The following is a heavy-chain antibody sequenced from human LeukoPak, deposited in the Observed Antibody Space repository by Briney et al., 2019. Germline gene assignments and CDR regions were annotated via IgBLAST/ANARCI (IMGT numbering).Heavy chain of an antibody. Sequence: GGSLRLSCAASGFNFSSYWMSWVRQAPGKGLEWMANIKQDGNKKYYVDSVKGRFTISRDNARNSLFLQMNSLRAEDTALYYCARGGFPNYYYYMDVWGKGTTVTVSS. CDR1: GFNFSSYW. CDR2: IKQDGNKK. CDR3: ARGGFPNYYYYMDV. V-gene: IGHV3-7*03. J-gene: IGHJ6*03. D-gene: IGHD3-3*01.